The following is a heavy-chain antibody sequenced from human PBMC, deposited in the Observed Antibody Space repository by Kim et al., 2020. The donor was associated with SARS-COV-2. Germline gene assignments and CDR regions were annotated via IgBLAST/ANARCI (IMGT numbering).Heavy chain of an antibody. J-gene: IGHJ3*02. CDR1: GYTFTSYA. D-gene: IGHD3-10*01. CDR2: INTSTGNP. Sequence: ASVKVSCKASGYTFTSYAMNWVRQAPGQGLEWMGWINTSTGNPTYAQGFTGRFVFSLDNSVSTTYLQISSLKAEDTAVYYCARVHVLLWFGGAFDIWGQGTMVTVSS. V-gene: IGHV7-4-1*02. CDR3: ARVHVLLWFGGAFDI.